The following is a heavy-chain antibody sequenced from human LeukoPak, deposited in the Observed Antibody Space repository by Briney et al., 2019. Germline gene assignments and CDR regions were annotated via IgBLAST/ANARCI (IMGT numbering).Heavy chain of an antibody. CDR2: ISYDGSNK. J-gene: IGHJ4*02. CDR3: AREEPGRY. D-gene: IGHD1-14*01. CDR1: GFTFSSYG. Sequence: GGSLRLSCAASGFTFSSYGMHWVRQAPGKGLEWVAVISYDGSNKYYADSVKGRFTISRDKSKNTLYIQMNRLRADDTAVYYCAREEPGRYWGQGTLVTVSS. V-gene: IGHV3-30*03.